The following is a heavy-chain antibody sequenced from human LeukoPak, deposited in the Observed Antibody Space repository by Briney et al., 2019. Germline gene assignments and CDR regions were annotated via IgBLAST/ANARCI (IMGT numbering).Heavy chain of an antibody. J-gene: IGHJ4*02. CDR2: ISYDGSNK. CDR3: ARLDSSGSLDY. D-gene: IGHD3-22*01. CDR1: GFTFSSYA. V-gene: IGHV3-30-3*01. Sequence: PGGSLRLSCAASGFTFSSYAMSWVRQAPGKGLEWVAVISYDGSNKYYADSVKGRFTISRDNSKNTLYLQMNSLRAEDTAVYYCARLDSSGSLDYWGQGTLVTVSS.